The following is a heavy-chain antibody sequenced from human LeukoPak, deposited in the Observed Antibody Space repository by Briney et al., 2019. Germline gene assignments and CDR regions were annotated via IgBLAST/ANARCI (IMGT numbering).Heavy chain of an antibody. D-gene: IGHD3-22*01. CDR2: IYPGDSDT. Sequence: GESLKISCKGSGYSFTSYWIGWVRQMPGKGLEWMGIIYPGDSDTRYSPSFQGQVTISADKSISTAYLQWSSLKASDTAMYYCASLWYYHDSSPEAFDIWGQGTMVTVSS. CDR1: GYSFTSYW. J-gene: IGHJ3*02. V-gene: IGHV5-51*01. CDR3: ASLWYYHDSSPEAFDI.